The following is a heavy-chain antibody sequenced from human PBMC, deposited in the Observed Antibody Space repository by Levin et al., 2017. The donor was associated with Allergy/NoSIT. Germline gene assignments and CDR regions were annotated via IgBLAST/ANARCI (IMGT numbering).Heavy chain of an antibody. Sequence: PSETLSLTCAVYGGSFSGYYWTWIRQTPGKGLEWIGEINHRGTTNYNPSLKSRVTISVDTSKIQFSLKLTSVTAADTAVYYCARGLAAAGTGMDVWGQGTTVTVSS. V-gene: IGHV4-34*01. D-gene: IGHD6-13*01. J-gene: IGHJ6*02. CDR2: INHRGTT. CDR1: GGSFSGYY. CDR3: ARGLAAAGTGMDV.